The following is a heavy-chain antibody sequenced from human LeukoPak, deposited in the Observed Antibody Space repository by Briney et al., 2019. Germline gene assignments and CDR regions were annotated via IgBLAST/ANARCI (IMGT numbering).Heavy chain of an antibody. CDR2: IYNDETSA. J-gene: IGHJ4*02. CDR1: GFTFSNTW. Sequence: GGSLRLSCAASGFTFSNTWMYWVRQGPGKGLVWLSRIYNDETSATYADSVKGRFTISRDNAKNTLYLQMDSLRVDDTAVYYCARGAPIDYWGQGTLVTVSS. CDR3: ARGAPIDY. V-gene: IGHV3-74*01.